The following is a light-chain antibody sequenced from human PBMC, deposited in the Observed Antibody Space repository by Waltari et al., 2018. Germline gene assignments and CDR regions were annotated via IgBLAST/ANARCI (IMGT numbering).Light chain of an antibody. V-gene: IGKV2-30*02. CDR1: QRLIHSNGNTY. Sequence: DVVMTQSPLSLPVPLGQPASISCRSSQRLIHSNGNTYLNWFQQRQGQSPRRLIYKISNRDSGVPDRFSGSGSGTDFTLKISRVEAEDVGVYYCMQGTHPPQTFGGGTKVEIK. CDR3: MQGTHPPQT. CDR2: KIS. J-gene: IGKJ4*01.